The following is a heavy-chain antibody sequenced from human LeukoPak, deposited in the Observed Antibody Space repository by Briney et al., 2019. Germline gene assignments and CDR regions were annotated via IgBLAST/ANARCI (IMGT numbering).Heavy chain of an antibody. Sequence: PSETLSLTCAVYGGSFSAYSWTWIRQPPGKGLEWIGEINHSGGTNHNPSLKSRVSISRDSSKNQIFLKLRSVTAADTAVYYCAGPQAGAALEIWSQGTMVTVSS. CDR2: INHSGGT. J-gene: IGHJ3*02. D-gene: IGHD6-13*01. CDR3: AGPQAGAALEI. V-gene: IGHV4-34*01. CDR1: GGSFSAYS.